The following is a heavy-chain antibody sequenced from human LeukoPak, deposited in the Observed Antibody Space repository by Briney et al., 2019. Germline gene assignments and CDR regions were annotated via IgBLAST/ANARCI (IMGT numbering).Heavy chain of an antibody. Sequence: GGSLRLSCAASVFTVTANSMNWVRQAPGKGVEWVSRVSSGGDAFYADSVKGRFTISRDTSKNTVFLQMDSLRAEDTAVYYCAKFSDYMPDAFDIWGQGTMVTVAA. CDR1: VFTVTANS. CDR2: VSSGGDA. CDR3: AKFSDYMPDAFDI. V-gene: IGHV3-53*01. J-gene: IGHJ3*02. D-gene: IGHD4-17*01.